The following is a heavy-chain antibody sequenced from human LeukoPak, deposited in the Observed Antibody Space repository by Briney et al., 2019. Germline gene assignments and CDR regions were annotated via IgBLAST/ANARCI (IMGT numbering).Heavy chain of an antibody. CDR1: GFTFSSYA. J-gene: IGHJ5*02. CDR2: ISSNGGST. V-gene: IGHV3-64D*09. CDR3: VSSSWQNWFDP. Sequence: QPGGSLRLSCSAAGFTFSSYAMHWVRQAPGKGLEYVSAISSNGGSTYYADSVKGRFTISRDNSKNTLYLQMSSLRAEDTAVYYCVSSSWQNWFDPWGQGTLVTVSS. D-gene: IGHD6-13*01.